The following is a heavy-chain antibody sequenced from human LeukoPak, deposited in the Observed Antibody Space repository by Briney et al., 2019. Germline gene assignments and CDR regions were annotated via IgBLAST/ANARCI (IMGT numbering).Heavy chain of an antibody. J-gene: IGHJ6*03. CDR1: GGSFSGYY. V-gene: IGHV4-34*01. CDR2: INHSGNT. Sequence: SETLSLTCSVNGGSFSGYYWSWIRQPPGKGLEWVGEINHSGNTNYNPSLKSRVTISGDTSKNQFSLKLSSVTAADTAVYYCETSSSATIDYFYDYIDVWGKGTTVTVSS. D-gene: IGHD2-15*01. CDR3: ETSSSATIDYFYDYIDV.